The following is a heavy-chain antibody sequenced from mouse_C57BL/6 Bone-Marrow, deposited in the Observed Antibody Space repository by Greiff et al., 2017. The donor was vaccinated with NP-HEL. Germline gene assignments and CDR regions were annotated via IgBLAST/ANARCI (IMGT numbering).Heavy chain of an antibody. D-gene: IGHD1-1*01. CDR3: ALVVYGSSSFDV. V-gene: IGHV3-6*01. J-gene: IGHJ1*03. Sequence: VQLKESGPGLVKPSQSLSLTCSVTGYSITSGYYWNWIRQFPGNKLEWMGYISYDGSNNYNPSLKNRISITRDTSKNQFFLKLNSVTTEDTATYYCALVVYGSSSFDVWGTGTTVTVSS. CDR1: GYSITSGYY. CDR2: ISYDGSN.